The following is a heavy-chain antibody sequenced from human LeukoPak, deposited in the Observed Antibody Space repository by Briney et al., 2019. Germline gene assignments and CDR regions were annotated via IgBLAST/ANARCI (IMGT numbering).Heavy chain of an antibody. J-gene: IGHJ5*02. CDR3: ARDHCSSISCYGRWFDP. CDR1: GYTFTSYG. V-gene: IGHV1-18*04. Sequence: ASVKVSCKASGYTFTSYGISWVRQAPGQGLEWMGWISAYNGNTNYAQKLQGRVTMTTDTSTSTAYMELRSPRSDDTAVYYCARDHCSSISCYGRWFDPWGQGTLVTVSS. D-gene: IGHD2-2*01. CDR2: ISAYNGNT.